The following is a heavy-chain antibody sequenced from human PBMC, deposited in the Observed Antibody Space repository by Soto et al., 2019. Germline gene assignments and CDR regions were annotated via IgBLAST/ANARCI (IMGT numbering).Heavy chain of an antibody. D-gene: IGHD3-9*01. Sequence: SETLSLTCVVSGGSFSTYYYNWIRQSPGKGLEWIGEINHSGNNNYSPSLKSRVTMSLDTSKNQFSLKLTSVTAADTAVYYCARGGSNDWQVAFDIWGQGTMVTVS. V-gene: IGHV4-34*01. CDR2: INHSGNN. CDR1: GGSFSTYY. J-gene: IGHJ3*02. CDR3: ARGGSNDWQVAFDI.